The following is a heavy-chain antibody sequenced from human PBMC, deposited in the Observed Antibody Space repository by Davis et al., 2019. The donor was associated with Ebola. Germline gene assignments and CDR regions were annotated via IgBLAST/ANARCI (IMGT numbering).Heavy chain of an antibody. CDR1: GGTFSSYA. Sequence: SVKVSCKASGGTFSSYAISWVRQAPGQGLEWMGGIIPIFGTANYAQKFQGRVTITADESTSTAYMELSSLRSEDTAVYYCARTLCGSSSCSDPYYYYGMDVWGQGTTVTVSS. J-gene: IGHJ6*02. D-gene: IGHD6-13*01. CDR3: ARTLCGSSSCSDPYYYYGMDV. V-gene: IGHV1-69*13. CDR2: IIPIFGTA.